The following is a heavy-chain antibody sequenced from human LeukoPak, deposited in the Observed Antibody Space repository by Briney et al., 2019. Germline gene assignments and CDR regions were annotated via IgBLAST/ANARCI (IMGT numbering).Heavy chain of an antibody. Sequence: PSETVSLTCTVSGGAISSYYWSWIPQPPGKGLEWIGYIYYSGSTNYNPSLKSRVTISVDTSKNQFSLKLSSVTAADTAVYYCASVTMVRGVIMGVDYWGQGTLVTVSS. CDR2: IYYSGST. V-gene: IGHV4-59*08. CDR3: ASVTMVRGVIMGVDY. J-gene: IGHJ4*02. CDR1: GGAISSYY. D-gene: IGHD3-10*01.